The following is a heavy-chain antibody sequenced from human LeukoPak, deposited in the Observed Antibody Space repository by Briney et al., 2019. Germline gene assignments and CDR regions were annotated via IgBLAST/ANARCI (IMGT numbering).Heavy chain of an antibody. J-gene: IGHJ4*02. CDR2: IGDRGRDI. CDR3: ATGRQIREADY. Sequence: SGGSLRLSCAASGFNINDYYMAWIRQAPGKGPEWLSYIGDRGRDINYAAFVKGRFTISRDSAKNSLYLQLNNLRVEDTAVYYCATGRQIREADYWGQGTLVTVAS. D-gene: IGHD3-10*01. CDR1: GFNINDYY. V-gene: IGHV3-11*01.